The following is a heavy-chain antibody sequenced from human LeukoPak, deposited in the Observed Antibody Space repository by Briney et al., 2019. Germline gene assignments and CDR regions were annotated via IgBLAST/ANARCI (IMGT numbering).Heavy chain of an antibody. V-gene: IGHV4-39*01. Sequence: PSETLSLTCTVSGGSISSSSYYWDWIRHPPGKGLEWIGSIYYSGRTYYNPSLKSPVTISLDTTMNRFSLKVSCVTAADPVVYYCSRFGGSIWPFDFWGGGTGVSVSS. CDR3: SRFGGSIWPFDF. CDR1: GGSISSSSYY. CDR2: IYYSGRT. J-gene: IGHJ4*02. D-gene: IGHD6-13*01.